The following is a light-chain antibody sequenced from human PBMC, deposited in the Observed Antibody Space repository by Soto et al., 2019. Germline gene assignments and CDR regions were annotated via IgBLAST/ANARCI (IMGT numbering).Light chain of an antibody. CDR1: QSVSSSY. CDR3: QQYGSSPQWT. CDR2: GAS. V-gene: IGKV3-20*01. J-gene: IGKJ1*01. Sequence: EIVLTQSPGTLSLSPGERATLSCRASQSVSSSYLAWYQQKPGQAPRLLIYGASSRATGIPDQFSVSGSGTDFTLTISRLEPEDLAVYYCQQYGSSPQWTFGQGTKVEIK.